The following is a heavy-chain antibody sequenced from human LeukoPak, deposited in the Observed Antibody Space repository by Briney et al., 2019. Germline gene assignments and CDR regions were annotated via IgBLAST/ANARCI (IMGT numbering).Heavy chain of an antibody. CDR3: ARGMYYYDSSGPFQH. CDR1: GGSFSGYY. J-gene: IGHJ1*01. V-gene: IGHV4-34*01. D-gene: IGHD3-22*01. Sequence: SETLSLTCAVYGGSFSGYYWSWIRQPPGKGLEWIGEINHSGSTYYNPSLKSRVTISVDTSKNQFSLKLSSVTAADTAVYYCARGMYYYDSSGPFQHWGQGTLVTVSS. CDR2: INHSGST.